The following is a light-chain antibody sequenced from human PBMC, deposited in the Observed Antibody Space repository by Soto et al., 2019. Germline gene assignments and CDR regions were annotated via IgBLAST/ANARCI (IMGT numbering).Light chain of an antibody. J-gene: IGLJ2*01. CDR2: RNN. CDR3: AAWDHSLSGVV. Sequence: QSVLTQPPSASGTPGQRVTISCSGSSSNIGSNYVYWYQQLPGTAPKLLIYRNNQRPSGVPDRFSGYKSGTSASLALSGLRSEDEADYYCAAWDHSLSGVVFGGGTKVTVL. CDR1: SSNIGSNY. V-gene: IGLV1-47*01.